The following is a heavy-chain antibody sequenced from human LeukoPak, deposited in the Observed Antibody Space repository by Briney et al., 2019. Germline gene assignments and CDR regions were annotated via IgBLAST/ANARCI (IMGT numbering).Heavy chain of an antibody. CDR2: ISSSGSTI. V-gene: IGHV3-48*04. CDR3: AKYSGYDLLDY. J-gene: IGHJ4*02. Sequence: GGSLRLSCAASGFTFSSYWMSWVRQAPGKGLEGVSYISSSGSTIYYADPVKGRFTISRDNAKNSLYLQMNSLRAEDTAVYYCAKYSGYDLLDYWGQGTLVTVSS. D-gene: IGHD5-12*01. CDR1: GFTFSSYW.